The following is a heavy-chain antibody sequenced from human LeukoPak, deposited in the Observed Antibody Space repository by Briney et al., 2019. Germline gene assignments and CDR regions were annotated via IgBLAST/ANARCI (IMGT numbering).Heavy chain of an antibody. D-gene: IGHD3-3*01. J-gene: IGHJ4*02. Sequence: PSETLSLTCTVSGGSISNYYWSWIRQPPGKGLEWIGFIYSTGTTDYNPSLKSRVTISVDTSKNQFSLKLRSVTAADTAVYYCASLEYWGQGTLVTVSS. CDR2: IYSTGTT. CDR1: GGSISNYY. V-gene: IGHV4-59*12. CDR3: ASLEY.